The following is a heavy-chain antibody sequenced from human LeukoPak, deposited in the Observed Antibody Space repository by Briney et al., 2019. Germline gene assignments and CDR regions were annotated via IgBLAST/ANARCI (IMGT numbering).Heavy chain of an antibody. Sequence: SETLSLTCTVSGGSISDNYWSWIRQPPGKGLERIGYAYYSGHTNYNSSLKSRVTMSLDTSKSQFSLRLSSVTAADTAVYFCARHPFATPFDYWGPGTLVTVSS. J-gene: IGHJ4*02. CDR2: AYYSGHT. V-gene: IGHV4-59*08. CDR1: GGSISDNY. D-gene: IGHD2-15*01. CDR3: ARHPFATPFDY.